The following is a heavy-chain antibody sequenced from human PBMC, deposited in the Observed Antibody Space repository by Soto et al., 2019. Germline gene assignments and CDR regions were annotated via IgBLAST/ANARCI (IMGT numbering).Heavy chain of an antibody. CDR1: GVTGRSVG. J-gene: IGHJ4*02. Sequence: LRLSCAASGVTGRSVGMDGGRQVPGKGLEWVSSISSSSSYIYYADSVKGRFTISRDNAKNSLYLQMNSLRAEDTAVYYCARGGSRWVDYWGQGTLVTVSS. CDR3: ARGGSRWVDY. D-gene: IGHD2-2*01. V-gene: IGHV3-21*04. CDR2: ISSSSSYI.